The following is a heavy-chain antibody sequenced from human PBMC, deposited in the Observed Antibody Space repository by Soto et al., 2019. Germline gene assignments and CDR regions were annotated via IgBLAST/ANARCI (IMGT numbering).Heavy chain of an antibody. V-gene: IGHV3-23*01. CDR2: ITYNGGTA. CDR1: GFTFSNYP. CDR3: ARGMTTHDY. J-gene: IGHJ4*02. Sequence: GGSLRLSCAASGFTFSNYPMTWVRQAPGKGLEWVSTITYNGGTAYYADSVKGRFTISRDNSKNTLYLQMSSLRAEDTAVYYCARGMTTHDYWGQGTQVTVSS. D-gene: IGHD4-17*01.